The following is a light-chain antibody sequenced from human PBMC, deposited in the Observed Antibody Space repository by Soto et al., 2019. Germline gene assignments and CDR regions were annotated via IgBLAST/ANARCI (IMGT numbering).Light chain of an antibody. V-gene: IGKV3-20*01. CDR1: QSLSSSY. J-gene: IGKJ4*01. CDR3: QQFSSYPLT. CDR2: GSF. Sequence: EIVLTQSPGTLSLSPGERATLSCRASQSLSSSYLAWYQQKPGQAPRLLIYGSFSRATGIPDRFSGGGSGTDFTLTISRLEPEDFAVYYCQQFSSYPLTFGGGTKVDIK.